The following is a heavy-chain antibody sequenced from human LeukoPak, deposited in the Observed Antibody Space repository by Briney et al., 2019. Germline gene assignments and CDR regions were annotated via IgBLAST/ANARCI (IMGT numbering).Heavy chain of an antibody. CDR3: ARLPGGFWSGYFDY. V-gene: IGHV1-18*01. Sequence: ASVKVSCKASGYTFTSYGISWVRQASGQGLEWMGWISAYNGNTNYAQKLQGRVTMTTVTSTSTAYMELRSLRSDDTAAYYCARLPGGFWSGYFDYWGQGTLVTVSS. CDR2: ISAYNGNT. D-gene: IGHD3-3*01. J-gene: IGHJ4*02. CDR1: GYTFTSYG.